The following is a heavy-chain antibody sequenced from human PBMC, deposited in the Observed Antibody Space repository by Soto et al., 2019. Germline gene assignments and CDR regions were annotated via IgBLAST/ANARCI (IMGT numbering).Heavy chain of an antibody. CDR1: GGSLSGYY. V-gene: IGHV4-34*01. CDR2: FNHSGDT. J-gene: IGHJ4*02. D-gene: IGHD1-26*01. CDR3: ARHHVRGRTIAGAAEF. Sequence: SETLSLTCAVYGGSLSGYYWSWIRQPPGKALEWIGEFNHSGDTNYNPSLKSRVSISADTSKNEVFLNLSSVPAADTAMYYCARHHVRGRTIAGAAEFWGQGTPVTVSS.